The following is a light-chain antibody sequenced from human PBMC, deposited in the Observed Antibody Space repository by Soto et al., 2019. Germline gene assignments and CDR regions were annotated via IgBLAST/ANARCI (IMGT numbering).Light chain of an antibody. CDR3: QQYGNSPQIT. V-gene: IGKV3D-20*01. CDR2: DSS. CDR1: QSVSSY. J-gene: IGKJ5*01. Sequence: IVLTQSPATLSLSPVERATLSGGASQSVSSYLAWYQQKPGLAPRLVIYDSSIRATGIPDRFSGSGSGTDFTLTISRLEPEDFAMYFCQQYGNSPQITFGQGTRLEIK.